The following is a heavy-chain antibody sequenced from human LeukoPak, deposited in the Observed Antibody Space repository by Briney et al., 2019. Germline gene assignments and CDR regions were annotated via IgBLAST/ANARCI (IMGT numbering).Heavy chain of an antibody. CDR1: GFTVSSNY. D-gene: IGHD1-26*01. V-gene: IGHV3-66*01. CDR2: IYSGGST. J-gene: IGHJ4*02. Sequence: GGSLRLSCAASGFTVSSNYMSWVRQAPGKGLEWVSVIYSGGSTYYADSVKGRFTISRDNAKNSLYLQMNSLRAEDTAVYYCANSDSGSYPRWGQGTLVTVSS. CDR3: ANSDSGSYPR.